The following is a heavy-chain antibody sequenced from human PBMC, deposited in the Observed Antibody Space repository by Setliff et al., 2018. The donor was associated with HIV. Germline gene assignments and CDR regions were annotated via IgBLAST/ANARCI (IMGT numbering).Heavy chain of an antibody. V-gene: IGHV1-18*01. CDR3: ARMTSPYYYDSSGYHY. D-gene: IGHD3-22*01. Sequence: VASVKVSCKASGYTFTSYGISWVRQAPGQGLEWMGWISAYNGNTKYSQKFQGRVTITRDTSASTAYMELSSLRSEDTAVYYCARMTSPYYYDSSGYHYWGQGTLVTVSS. CDR2: ISAYNGNT. CDR1: GYTFTSYG. J-gene: IGHJ4*02.